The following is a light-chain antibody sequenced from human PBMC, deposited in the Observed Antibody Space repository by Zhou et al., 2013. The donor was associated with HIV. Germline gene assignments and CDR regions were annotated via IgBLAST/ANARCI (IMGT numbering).Light chain of an antibody. V-gene: IGKV1-39*01. CDR3: QQSYSTSRGRWT. Sequence: IQLTQSPSSLSASVGDRVTITCRASQGISSYLAWYQQKPGKAPNLLIYAASSLQGGVPSRFSGRGSGTDFTLTITSLQPEDFATYYCQQSYSTSRGRWTFGQGTKVEIK. J-gene: IGKJ1*01. CDR2: AAS. CDR1: QGISSY.